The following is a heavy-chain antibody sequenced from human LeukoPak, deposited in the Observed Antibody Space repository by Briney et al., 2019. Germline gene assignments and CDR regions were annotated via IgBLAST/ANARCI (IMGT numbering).Heavy chain of an antibody. CDR3: ARHPAPRDSLSTYTNWFDT. Sequence: GESLKISCKASGSRFTSYWIGWVRQLPGKGLEWMGIIYPGDSDTRYRPSFQGQVTISADKSINTAYLQWSSLKASDTAMYFCARHPAPRDSLSTYTNWFDTWGQGTLVTVSS. CDR2: IYPGDSDT. D-gene: IGHD3-16*01. CDR1: GSRFTSYW. V-gene: IGHV5-51*01. J-gene: IGHJ5*02.